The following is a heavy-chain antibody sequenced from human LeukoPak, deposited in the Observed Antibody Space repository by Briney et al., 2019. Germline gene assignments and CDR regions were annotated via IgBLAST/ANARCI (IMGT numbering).Heavy chain of an antibody. J-gene: IGHJ4*02. CDR1: GYTFTTYA. V-gene: IGHV1-3*01. Sequence: ASVKVSCKASGYTFTTYAMHWVRQAPGQRLEWMGWINAGNGNTKYSQKFQARVTITRDTSASTAYMELSSLGSEDTAAYYCARDPIGSRWPYYFDFWGQGTLVTVSS. CDR3: ARDPIGSRWPYYFDF. D-gene: IGHD6-13*01. CDR2: INAGNGNT.